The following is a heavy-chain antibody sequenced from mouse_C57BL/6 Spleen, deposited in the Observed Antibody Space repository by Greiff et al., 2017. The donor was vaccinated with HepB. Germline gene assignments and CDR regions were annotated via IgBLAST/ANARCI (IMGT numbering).Heavy chain of an antibody. V-gene: IGHV1-53*01. CDR2: INPSNGGT. CDR1: GYTFTSYW. J-gene: IGHJ3*01. Sequence: VQLQQSGTELVKPGASVKLSCKASGYTFTSYWMHWVKQRPGQGLEWIGNINPSNGGTNYNEKFKSKATLTVDKSSSTAYMQLSSLTSEDSAVYYFAREGIYYGYAWFAYWGQGTLVTVSA. D-gene: IGHD2-2*01. CDR3: AREGIYYGYAWFAY.